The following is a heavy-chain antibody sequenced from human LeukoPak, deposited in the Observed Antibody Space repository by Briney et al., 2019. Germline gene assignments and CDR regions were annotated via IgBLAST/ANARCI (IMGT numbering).Heavy chain of an antibody. CDR3: AKDIGEEENYVDY. J-gene: IGHJ4*02. D-gene: IGHD2-21*01. V-gene: IGHV3-9*01. CDR2: ISWNSGSI. Sequence: PGGSLRLSCAASGFTFDDYAMHWVRQAPGKGLEWVSGISWNSGSIGYADSVKGRFTISRDNAKNSLYLQMNSLRAEDTALYYCAKDIGEEENYVDYWGQGTLVTLSS. CDR1: GFTFDDYA.